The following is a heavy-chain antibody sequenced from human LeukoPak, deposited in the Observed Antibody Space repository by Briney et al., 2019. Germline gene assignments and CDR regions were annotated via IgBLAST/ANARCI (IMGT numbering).Heavy chain of an antibody. D-gene: IGHD4-17*01. CDR3: ARITVTTSF. CDR2: ISSSGSTI. CDR1: GFTFSSYE. V-gene: IGHV3-48*03. Sequence: GGSLRLSCAASGFTFSSYEMNWVRQAPGKGLEWVSYISSSGSTIYYVDSVKGRFTISRDNAKNSLYLQMNSLRAEDTAVYYCARITVTTSFWGQGTLVTVSS. J-gene: IGHJ4*02.